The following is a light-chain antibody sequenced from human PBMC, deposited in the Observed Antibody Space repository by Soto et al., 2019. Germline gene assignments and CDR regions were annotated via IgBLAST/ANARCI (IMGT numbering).Light chain of an antibody. CDR3: QQLNSYPSFT. V-gene: IGKV1-9*01. J-gene: IGKJ3*01. CDR2: AAS. CDR1: QGISSY. Sequence: IQLTQSTSSLSASVGDRVTITCRASQGISSYLAWYQQKPGKAPKLLIYAASTLQSGVPSRFSGSGSGTDFTLTISSLQPEDFATYYCQQLNSYPSFTFAPRTKVAVK.